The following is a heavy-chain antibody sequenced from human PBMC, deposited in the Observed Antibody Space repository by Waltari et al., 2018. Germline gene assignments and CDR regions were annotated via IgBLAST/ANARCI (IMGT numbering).Heavy chain of an antibody. CDR1: GGTFSSYA. V-gene: IGHV1-69*12. CDR2: IIPFFGTP. D-gene: IGHD3-10*01. CDR3: ATYGSGSYYRGLQPYYFDY. Sequence: QVQLVQSGAEVKKPGSSVKVSCKASGGTFSSYAISWVRQAPGQGLEWMGGIIPFFGTPNSHQNVKGRVTITADESTSTAYMELSSLSSEETAVYYCATYGSGSYYRGLQPYYFDYWGQGTLVTVSS. J-gene: IGHJ4*02.